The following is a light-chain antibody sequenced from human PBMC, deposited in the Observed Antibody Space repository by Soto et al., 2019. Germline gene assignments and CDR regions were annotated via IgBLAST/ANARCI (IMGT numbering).Light chain of an antibody. Sequence: SYELSQPPSVSVAPGKTARITCGGNNIGSKSVHWYRQKPGQAPVLVIYYDTYRPSGIPERFSGSNSGNTATLTISRVEAGDEADYYCQVWDSNSDHVVFGGGTKVTVL. J-gene: IGLJ2*01. V-gene: IGLV3-21*04. CDR1: NIGSKS. CDR2: YDT. CDR3: QVWDSNSDHVV.